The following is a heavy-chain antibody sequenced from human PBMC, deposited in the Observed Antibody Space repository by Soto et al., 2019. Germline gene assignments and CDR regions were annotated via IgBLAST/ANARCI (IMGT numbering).Heavy chain of an antibody. CDR1: GGTFSKSG. D-gene: IGHD7-27*01. CDR3: ARTTLTVPSPPRGCFDL. V-gene: IGHV1-69*01. CDR2: IMPTSGRP. J-gene: IGHJ2*01. Sequence: QVQLVQSGAEVKKPGSSVKVSCKASGGTFSKSGISWVRQAPGQGLECMGVIMPTSGRPDYAQKFQGRVIITADESTSTAYMELSGLTSEDTAVYYCARTTLTVPSPPRGCFDLWGRGTLVTVSS.